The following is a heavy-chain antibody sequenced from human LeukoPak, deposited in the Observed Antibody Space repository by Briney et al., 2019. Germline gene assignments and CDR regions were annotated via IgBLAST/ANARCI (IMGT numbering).Heavy chain of an antibody. CDR2: MNPNSGNT. Sequence: GASVKVSCKASGYTSTSFDINWVRQATGQGLEWMGWMNPNSGNTGYGQSFQGRITMTRDISIGTAYMELSNLTSEDTAIYYCTRGSSGRRDNWGQGTLVTVSA. D-gene: IGHD6-19*01. CDR3: TRGSSGRRDN. V-gene: IGHV1-8*01. CDR1: GYTSTSFD. J-gene: IGHJ4*02.